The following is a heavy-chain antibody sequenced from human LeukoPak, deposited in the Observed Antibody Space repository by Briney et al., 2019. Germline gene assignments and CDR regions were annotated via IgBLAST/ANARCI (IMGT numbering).Heavy chain of an antibody. J-gene: IGHJ4*02. CDR2: IYTSGST. CDR3: ATGYGDFRVEGRYFYS. CDR1: GGSISSYY. V-gene: IGHV4-4*07. Sequence: TSETLSLTCTVSGGSISSYYWSWIRQPAGKGLEWIGRIYTSGSTNYNPSLKSRVTMSVDTSKNQFSLKLSSVTAADTAVYYCATGYGDFRVEGRYFYSWGQGTLVTVSS. D-gene: IGHD4-17*01.